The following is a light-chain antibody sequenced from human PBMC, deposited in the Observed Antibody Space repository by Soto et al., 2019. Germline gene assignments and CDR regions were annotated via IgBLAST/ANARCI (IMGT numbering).Light chain of an antibody. V-gene: IGLV2-14*01. Sequence: QSALTQPASVSGSPGQSIAISCTGTASDVGGYNYVSWYQQYPGKAPKLMIYEVSNRPSGISNRFSGSKSGNTASLTISGLQAEDEADYYCSSYTNRNTRVFGTGTQLTVL. CDR1: ASDVGGYNY. J-gene: IGLJ1*01. CDR2: EVS. CDR3: SSYTNRNTRV.